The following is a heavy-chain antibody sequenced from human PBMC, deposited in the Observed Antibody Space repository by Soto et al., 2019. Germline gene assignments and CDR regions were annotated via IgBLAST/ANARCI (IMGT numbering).Heavy chain of an antibody. V-gene: IGHV4-59*01. CDR3: ARAPRGWNWFDP. J-gene: IGHJ5*02. D-gene: IGHD6-19*01. CDR1: GGSISCYY. CDR2: IYYSGST. Sequence: SETLSLTCTVSGGSISCYYWSWIRQPPGKGLEWIGYIYYSGSTNYNPSLKSRVTISVDTSKNQFSLKLSSVTAADTAVYYCARAPRGWNWFDPWGLGTLVTVSS.